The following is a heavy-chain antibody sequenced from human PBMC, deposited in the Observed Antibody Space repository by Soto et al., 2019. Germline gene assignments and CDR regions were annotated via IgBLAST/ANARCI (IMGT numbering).Heavy chain of an antibody. CDR3: AKGSAAARPYYFDY. D-gene: IGHD6-13*01. J-gene: IGHJ4*02. CDR2: ITGGGSST. V-gene: IGHV3-23*01. Sequence: GGSLRLSCAASGFTFSRYAMSWVRQAPGKGLEWVSAITGGGSSTYYADSVKGRFTISRDNSKNTLSLQMNGLRAEDTVVYYCAKGSAAARPYYFDYWGQGALVTVSS. CDR1: GFTFSRYA.